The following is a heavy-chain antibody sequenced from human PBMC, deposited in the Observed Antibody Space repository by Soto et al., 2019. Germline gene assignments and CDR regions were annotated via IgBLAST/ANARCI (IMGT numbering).Heavy chain of an antibody. V-gene: IGHV4-59*01. CDR3: ARMRRLGDISPYFDH. CDR1: GGSISDYQ. D-gene: IGHD3-16*02. Sequence: QVQLQESGPGLVRPSETLSLTCSVSGGSISDYQWNWIRQSPGKGLEWIGYIYYSGRTNYNPSLKSRVTISLDTSTRQFSLMLRSVTAADTAVYYCARMRRLGDISPYFDHCVQGTLVTVSS. J-gene: IGHJ4*02. CDR2: IYYSGRT.